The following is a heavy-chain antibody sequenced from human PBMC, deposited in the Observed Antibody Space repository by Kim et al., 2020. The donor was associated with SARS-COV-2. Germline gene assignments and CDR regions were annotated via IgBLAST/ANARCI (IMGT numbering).Heavy chain of an antibody. Sequence: KSRVTMSVDTSKNQFSLKLSSVTAADTAVYYCARRGGSHSGETLGGAFDIWGQGTMVTVSS. V-gene: IGHV4-4*06. CDR3: ARRGGSHSGETLGGAFDI. D-gene: IGHD2-15*01. J-gene: IGHJ3*02.